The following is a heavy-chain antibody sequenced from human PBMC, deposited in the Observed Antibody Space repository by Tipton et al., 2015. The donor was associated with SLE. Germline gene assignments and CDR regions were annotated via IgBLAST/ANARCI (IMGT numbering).Heavy chain of an antibody. CDR1: GFISNNYA. CDR3: AKGRVVAAGMASFDY. V-gene: IGHV3-9*02. CDR2: MSWNSDNV. Sequence: SLRLSCVVSGFISNNYAVHWVRQAPGKGLEWVSGMSWNSDNVAYADSVKGRFTISRDNAKNSLYLQMNGLRAEDTAVFYCAKGRVVAAGMASFDYWGQGTLVTVSS. J-gene: IGHJ4*02. D-gene: IGHD2-2*01.